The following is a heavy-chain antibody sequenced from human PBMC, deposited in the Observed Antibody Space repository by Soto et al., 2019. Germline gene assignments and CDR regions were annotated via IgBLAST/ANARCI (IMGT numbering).Heavy chain of an antibody. CDR2: IYYSGST. CDR1: GGSISSSSYY. Sequence: QLQLQESGPGLVKPSETLSLTCTVSGGSISSSSYYWGWIRQPPGKGLEWIGSIYYSGSTYYNPSLKSRVTISVDTSKNQFSLELSSVTAADTAVYYCASAEPHGGYFDRWTPDWFDPWGQGTLVTVSS. V-gene: IGHV4-39*01. D-gene: IGHD3-9*01. CDR3: ASAEPHGGYFDRWTPDWFDP. J-gene: IGHJ5*02.